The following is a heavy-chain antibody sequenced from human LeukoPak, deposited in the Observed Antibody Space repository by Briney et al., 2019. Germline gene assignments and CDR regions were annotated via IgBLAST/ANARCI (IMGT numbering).Heavy chain of an antibody. CDR1: GGSISSGDYY. CDR2: IYYSGST. D-gene: IGHD4-17*01. V-gene: IGHV4-30-4*01. Sequence: SQTLSLTCTVSGGSISSGDYYWSWIRQPPGKGLEWIGYIYYSGSTYYNPSLKSRVTISIDTSKNQFSLKLSSVTAADTAVYYCARGPPPSYLDYGDYADYWGQGTLVTVSS. CDR3: ARGPPPSYLDYGDYADY. J-gene: IGHJ4*02.